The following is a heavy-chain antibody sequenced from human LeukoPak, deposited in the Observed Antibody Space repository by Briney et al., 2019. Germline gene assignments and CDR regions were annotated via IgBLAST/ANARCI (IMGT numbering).Heavy chain of an antibody. CDR2: IIPIFGTA. J-gene: IGHJ5*02. Sequence: SVKVSCKASGGTFSSYAISWVRQAPGQGLEWMGGIIPIFGTANYAQKFQGRVTINTDESTSTAYMELSSLRSEDTAVYYCARGRGYSYGRYNWFDPWGQGTLVTVSS. V-gene: IGHV1-69*05. CDR3: ARGRGYSYGRYNWFDP. D-gene: IGHD5-18*01. CDR1: GGTFSSYA.